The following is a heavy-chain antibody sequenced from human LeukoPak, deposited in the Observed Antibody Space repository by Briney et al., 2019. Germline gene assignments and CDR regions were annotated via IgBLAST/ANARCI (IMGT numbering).Heavy chain of an antibody. CDR2: INHSGST. D-gene: IGHD6-13*01. V-gene: IGHV4-34*01. CDR3: ARDHRSSWYGGFDP. CDR1: GGSFSGYY. Sequence: PSETLSLTCAVYGGSFSGYYWSWIRQPPGKGLEWIGEINHSGSTNYNPSLKSRVTISVDTSKNQFSLKLSSVTAADTAVYYCARDHRSSWYGGFDPWGQGTLVTVSS. J-gene: IGHJ5*02.